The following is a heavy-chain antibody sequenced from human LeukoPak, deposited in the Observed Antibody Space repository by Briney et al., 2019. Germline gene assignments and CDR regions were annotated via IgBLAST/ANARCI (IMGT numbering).Heavy chain of an antibody. V-gene: IGHV4-38-2*02. Sequence: SETLSLTCTVSGYSISSGYYWGWIRQPPGKGLEWIGSIYHSGSTYYNPSLKSRVTISVDTSKNQFSLKLSSVTAADTAAYYCARSYHSPFDPWGQGTLVTVSS. CDR1: GYSISSGYY. J-gene: IGHJ5*02. D-gene: IGHD2-2*01. CDR3: ARSYHSPFDP. CDR2: IYHSGST.